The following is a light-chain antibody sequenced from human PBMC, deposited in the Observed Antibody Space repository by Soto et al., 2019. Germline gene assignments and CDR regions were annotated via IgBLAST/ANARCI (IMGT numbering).Light chain of an antibody. CDR1: QSVASNR. Sequence: EVVLTQSPGTLSLSAGERATLSCRASQSVASNRLAWYQQKPGQAPRLLIYAASTRAAGIPDRFSGSGSGTDFTLTISRLEPEEFGVFFCHHYGRSPIFTFGPGTTVDMK. CDR2: AAS. V-gene: IGKV3-20*01. J-gene: IGKJ3*01. CDR3: HHYGRSPIFT.